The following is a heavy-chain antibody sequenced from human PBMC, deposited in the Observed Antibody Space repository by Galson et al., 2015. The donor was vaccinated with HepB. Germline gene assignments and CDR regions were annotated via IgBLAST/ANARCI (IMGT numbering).Heavy chain of an antibody. D-gene: IGHD3-16*01. CDR3: AREDYDYVWGSSS. V-gene: IGHV1-69*06. CDR2: IIPIFGTA. CDR1: GGTFSSYA. Sequence: SVKVSCKASGGTFSSYAISWVRQAPGQGLEWMGGIIPIFGTANYAQKFQGRVTITADKSTSTAYMELSSLRSEDTAVYYCAREDYDYVWGSSSWGQGTLVTVSS. J-gene: IGHJ4*02.